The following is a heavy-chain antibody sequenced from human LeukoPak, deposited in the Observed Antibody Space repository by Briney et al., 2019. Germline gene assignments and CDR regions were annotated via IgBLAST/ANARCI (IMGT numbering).Heavy chain of an antibody. D-gene: IGHD4-23*01. V-gene: IGHV1-18*04. Sequence: ASVEVSCKASGYTFFTYGVTWVRQAPGQGLEWMGWISTYNGNTIAQKFQGRVTLTTDTSTRTAYMDLRSLKSDDTAVYYCARQYGDNSGSLDHWGQGTLVTVSS. CDR2: ISTYNGNT. CDR1: GYTFFTYG. CDR3: ARQYGDNSGSLDH. J-gene: IGHJ4*02.